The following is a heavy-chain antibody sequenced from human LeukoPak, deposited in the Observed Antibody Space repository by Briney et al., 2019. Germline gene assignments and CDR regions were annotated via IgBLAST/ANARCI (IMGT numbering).Heavy chain of an antibody. J-gene: IGHJ4*02. Sequence: PGGSLRLSCAASGFTFSSYSMNWVRQAPGKGLEWVSYITTSDSTIYYADSVKGRFTISRDNSKNTLYLQMNSLRAEDTAVYYCAKDIWQQLVTTFDYWGQGTLVTVSS. V-gene: IGHV3-48*01. CDR1: GFTFSSYS. D-gene: IGHD6-13*01. CDR2: ITTSDSTI. CDR3: AKDIWQQLVTTFDY.